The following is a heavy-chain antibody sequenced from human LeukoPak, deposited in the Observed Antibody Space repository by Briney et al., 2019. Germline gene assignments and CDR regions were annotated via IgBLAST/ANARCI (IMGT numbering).Heavy chain of an antibody. Sequence: ASVTVSCTASGYTFTSYGISWVRQAPGQGLEWMGWISAYNGNTNYAQKLKGRVTITRDTSKSTAYMEMRSLRSDDTAVYYCARDTYYYDSSGYYAFAFDIWGQGTMVTVSS. CDR1: GYTFTSYG. V-gene: IGHV1-18*01. CDR2: ISAYNGNT. CDR3: ARDTYYYDSSGYYAFAFDI. J-gene: IGHJ3*02. D-gene: IGHD3-22*01.